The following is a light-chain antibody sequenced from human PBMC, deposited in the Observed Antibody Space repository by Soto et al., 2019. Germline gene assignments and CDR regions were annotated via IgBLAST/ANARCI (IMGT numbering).Light chain of an antibody. J-gene: IGKJ2*01. V-gene: IGKV1-8*01. CDR3: QQYYSYAYP. CDR1: QGISSY. Sequence: AIRMTQSPSSLSASTGDRVTITCRASQGISSYLAWYQQKPGKAPKLLIYAASTLQSGVPSRFSGSGSGTEFTLNISCLQYEALATYYCQQYYSYAYPFGQRTKRAIK. CDR2: AAS.